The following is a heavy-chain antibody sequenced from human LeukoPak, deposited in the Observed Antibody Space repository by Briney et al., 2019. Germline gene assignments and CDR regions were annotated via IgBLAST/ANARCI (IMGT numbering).Heavy chain of an antibody. J-gene: IGHJ4*02. D-gene: IGHD2-8*01. CDR1: GFTFSSYD. V-gene: IGHV3-13*01. CDR2: IGTAGDT. Sequence: PGGSLRLSCAASGFTFSSYDMHWVRQATGKGLEWVSAIGTAGDTYYPGSVKGRFTISRENAKNSLYLQMNSLRAGDTAVYYCAKDPDCTSGICYTFFDYWGQGTLVTVSS. CDR3: AKDPDCTSGICYTFFDY.